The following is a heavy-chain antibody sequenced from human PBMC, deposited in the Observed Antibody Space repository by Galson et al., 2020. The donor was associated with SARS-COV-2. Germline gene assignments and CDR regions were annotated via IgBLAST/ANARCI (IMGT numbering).Heavy chain of an antibody. D-gene: IGHD1-26*01. CDR3: ARAQGGSYLGGAFDT. J-gene: IGHJ3*02. Sequence: GESLKISCTASGFTFENYGMSWVRQAPGKGLEWGSGINWNGGTTGYGDSVNGRFTISRDNAKNSLYLQMNSLGAEDTALYHCARAQGGSYLGGAFDTWGQGALVTVSS. CDR2: INWNGGTT. V-gene: IGHV3-20*01. CDR1: GFTFENYG.